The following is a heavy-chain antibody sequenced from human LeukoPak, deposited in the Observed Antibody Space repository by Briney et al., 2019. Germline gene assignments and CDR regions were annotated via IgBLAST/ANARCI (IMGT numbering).Heavy chain of an antibody. J-gene: IGHJ4*02. Sequence: SVKVSCKASGESFTSSAISWLRQVPGQGLEWMGRIVPVLQIRTYAQKFQGRVTITADKSTNTAYMELISLGSDDTAVYYCARDGLYYDSSGYAPTNGGIDYWGQGTLVTVSS. CDR2: IVPVLQIR. V-gene: IGHV1-69*04. D-gene: IGHD3-22*01. CDR3: ARDGLYYDSSGYAPTNGGIDY. CDR1: GESFTSSA.